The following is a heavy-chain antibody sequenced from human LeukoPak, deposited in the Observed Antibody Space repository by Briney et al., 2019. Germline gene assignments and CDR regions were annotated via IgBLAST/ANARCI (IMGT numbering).Heavy chain of an antibody. CDR3: AREARYYYFDY. D-gene: IGHD3-10*01. CDR1: GFTFSSYA. V-gene: IGHV3-30-3*01. Sequence: QPGGSLRLSCAASGFTFSSYAMHWVRQAPGKGLEWVAVISYDGSNKYYADSVKGRFTISRDNSKNTLYLQMNSLRAEDTAVYYCAREARYYYFDYWGQGTLVTVSS. J-gene: IGHJ4*02. CDR2: ISYDGSNK.